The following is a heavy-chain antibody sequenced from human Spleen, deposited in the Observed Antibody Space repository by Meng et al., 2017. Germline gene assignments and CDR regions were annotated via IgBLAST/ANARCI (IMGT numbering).Heavy chain of an antibody. V-gene: IGHV1-8*01. CDR2: MSTKNDNT. CDR3: ARGITAGFDY. CDR1: GYTFSTYD. D-gene: IGHD6-13*01. J-gene: IGHJ4*02. Sequence: QVQRVQSGAEVKKPGASVKVSCAASGYTFSTYDINWVRQAPGQGLEWMGWMSTKNDNTDYAQNFQGRVTMTRDTSINTVYMELSSLTSEDTAVYYCARGITAGFDYWGQGTLVTVSS.